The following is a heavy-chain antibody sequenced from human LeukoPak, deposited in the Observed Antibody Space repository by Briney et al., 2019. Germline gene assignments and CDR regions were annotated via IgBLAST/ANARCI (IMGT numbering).Heavy chain of an antibody. CDR1: GYSFTSYW. CDR2: IYPGDSDT. J-gene: IGHJ6*02. CDR3: ARQESGFCSSTSCHHYYYYYGMDV. D-gene: IGHD2-2*01. V-gene: IGHV5-51*01. Sequence: GESLKISCQGSGYSFTSYWIGWVRQMPGKGLEWMGIIYPGDSDTRYSPSFQGQVTISADKSISTAYLQWSSLKASDTAMYYCARQESGFCSSTSCHHYYYYYGMDVWGQGTTVTVSS.